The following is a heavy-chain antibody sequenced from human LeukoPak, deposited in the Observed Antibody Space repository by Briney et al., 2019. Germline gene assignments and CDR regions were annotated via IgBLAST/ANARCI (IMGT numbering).Heavy chain of an antibody. CDR3: ARDGIDSFDY. CDR1: GGTFSSYA. V-gene: IGHV1-69*04. CDR2: IIPILGIA. J-gene: IGHJ4*02. D-gene: IGHD2-21*01. Sequence: SVKVSCKASGGTFSSYAIIWVRQAPGQGLEWMGRIIPILGIANYAQKFQGRVTITADKSTSTAYMELSSLRSEDTAVYYCARDGIDSFDYWGQGTLVTVSS.